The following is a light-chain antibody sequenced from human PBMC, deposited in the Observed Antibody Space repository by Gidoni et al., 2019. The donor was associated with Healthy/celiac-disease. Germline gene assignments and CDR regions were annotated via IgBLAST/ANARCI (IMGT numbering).Light chain of an antibody. CDR3: QLYGSSPRT. Sequence: EIVLTQSPGTLSLSPGERATLSCRASQSVSSSYLAWYQQQPGQAPRLLIYGASSRATGIPDRFSGSGSGTDFTLTISRLEPEDFAVYYCQLYGSSPRTFGQGTKVEIK. J-gene: IGKJ1*01. CDR1: QSVSSSY. V-gene: IGKV3-20*01. CDR2: GAS.